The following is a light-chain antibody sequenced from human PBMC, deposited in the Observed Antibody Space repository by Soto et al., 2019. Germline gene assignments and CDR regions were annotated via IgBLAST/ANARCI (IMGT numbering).Light chain of an antibody. CDR2: GAS. V-gene: IGKV3-15*01. CDR1: QSVSSN. Sequence: EIVMTQSPATLSLSPGERATLSCRASQSVSSNLAWYQQKPGHAPSLLIYGASTRATVIPARVSCSGSGTEFTLTISSLQSEDFAVYYYQQYKNWPPLTFGGGTQVEIK. J-gene: IGKJ4*01. CDR3: QQYKNWPPLT.